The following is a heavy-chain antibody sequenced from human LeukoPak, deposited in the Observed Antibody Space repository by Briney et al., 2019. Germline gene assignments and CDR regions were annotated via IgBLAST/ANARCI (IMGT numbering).Heavy chain of an antibody. D-gene: IGHD7-27*01. V-gene: IGHV1-2*02. J-gene: IGHJ4*02. CDR3: AREGRGSGHWAGFDF. Sequence: GASVKVSCKTSGYTFSDHYVQWLRQAPGQGLEWMGWINPYSGDTSSARKFQGRVTMTKDTSITTACLELTGLTSDDTAIYYCAREGRGSGHWAGFDFWGQGALVTVSS. CDR2: INPYSGDT. CDR1: GYTFSDHY.